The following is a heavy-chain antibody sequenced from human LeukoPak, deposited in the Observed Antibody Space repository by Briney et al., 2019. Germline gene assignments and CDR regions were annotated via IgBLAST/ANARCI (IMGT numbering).Heavy chain of an antibody. D-gene: IGHD3-22*01. V-gene: IGHV3-15*01. CDR1: GFPFSNAW. CDR2: IKSKTDGGTT. Sequence: GGSLRLSCAVFGSGFPFSNAWMSWVRQAPGKGLEWVGRIKSKTDGGTTDSAAPVKGRFTILRDDSKNTLYLQMNSLKTEDTAVYYCTTVGIWKIITGEDHWGQGTLVAVSS. J-gene: IGHJ4*02. CDR3: TTVGIWKIITGEDH.